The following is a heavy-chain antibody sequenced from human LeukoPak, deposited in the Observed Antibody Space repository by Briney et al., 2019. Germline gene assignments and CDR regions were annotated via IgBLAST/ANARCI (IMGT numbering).Heavy chain of an antibody. CDR2: IYSGGST. J-gene: IGHJ3*02. CDR1: GFTFSSNA. V-gene: IGHV3-66*01. D-gene: IGHD3-10*01. CDR3: ARGFIYGSGNAFDI. Sequence: GGSLRLSCAASGFTFSSNAMHWVRRAPGKGLEWVSVIYSGGSTYYADSVKGRFTISRDNSKNTLYLQMNSLRAEDTAVYYCARGFIYGSGNAFDIWGQGTIVTVSS.